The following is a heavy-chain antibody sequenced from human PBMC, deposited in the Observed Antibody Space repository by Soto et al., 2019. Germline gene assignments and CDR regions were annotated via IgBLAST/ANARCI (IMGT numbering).Heavy chain of an antibody. CDR2: INPNSGGT. V-gene: IGHV1-2*02. J-gene: IGHJ6*02. CDR3: ARGSYYYYGTHV. Sequence: GASVKVSCKAAGYTFTGYYMHWVRQAPGQGLEWMGWINPNSGGTNYAQKFQGRVTMTRDTSISTAYMELSRLRSDDTAVYYCARGSYYYYGTHVSGPAPTLTVS. D-gene: IGHD3-10*01. CDR1: GYTFTGYY.